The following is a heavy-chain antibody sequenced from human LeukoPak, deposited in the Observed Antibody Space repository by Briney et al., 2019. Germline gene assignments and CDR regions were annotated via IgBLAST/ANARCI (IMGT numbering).Heavy chain of an antibody. V-gene: IGHV1-3*01. CDR1: GYTFTSYA. CDR2: INAGNGNT. J-gene: IGHJ4*02. CDR3: ARGGVPGYYYDSSGYYYHYFDY. D-gene: IGHD3-22*01. Sequence: ASVKVSCKASGYTFTSYAMHWVRQAPGQRLEWMGWINAGNGNTKYSQKFQGRATITRDTSASTAYMELSSLRSEGTAVYYCARGGVPGYYYDSSGYYYHYFDYWGQGILVTVSS.